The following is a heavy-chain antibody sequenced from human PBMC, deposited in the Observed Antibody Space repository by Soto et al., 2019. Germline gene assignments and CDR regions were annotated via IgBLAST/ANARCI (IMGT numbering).Heavy chain of an antibody. V-gene: IGHV5-51*01. Sequence: GESLKISCKGSGYSFTSYWIGWVRQMPGKGLEWMGIIYPGDSDTRYSPSFQGQVTISADKSISTAYLQWSSLKASDTAMYYCASSQYYYDSSGFTFDYWGQGTLVTVS. CDR1: GYSFTSYW. CDR3: ASSQYYYDSSGFTFDY. J-gene: IGHJ4*02. CDR2: IYPGDSDT. D-gene: IGHD3-22*01.